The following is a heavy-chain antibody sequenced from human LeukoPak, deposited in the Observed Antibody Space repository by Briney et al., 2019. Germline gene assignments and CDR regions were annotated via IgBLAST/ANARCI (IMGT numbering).Heavy chain of an antibody. CDR2: IDPSDSYT. Sequence: ESLKISCKGSGYSFTSYWISWVRQMPGKGLEWMGRIDPSDSYTNYSPSFQGHVTISADKSISTAYLQWSSLKASDTAMYYCARHTPGLWFGDNDAFDIWGQGTMVTVSS. CDR1: GYSFTSYW. V-gene: IGHV5-10-1*01. J-gene: IGHJ3*02. D-gene: IGHD3-10*01. CDR3: ARHTPGLWFGDNDAFDI.